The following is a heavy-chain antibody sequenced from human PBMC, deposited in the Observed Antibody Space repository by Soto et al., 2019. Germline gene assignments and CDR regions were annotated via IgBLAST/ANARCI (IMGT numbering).Heavy chain of an antibody. CDR3: GRERRFGNGYNLGFDY. V-gene: IGHV3-30-3*01. J-gene: IGHJ4*02. CDR1: GFTFSSYA. CDR2: ISFDGSNK. D-gene: IGHD5-12*01. Sequence: QVQLVESGGGVVQPGRSLRLSCAASGFTFSSYAMHWVRQAPGKGLEWVAVISFDGSNKYYADSVKDRFTISRDNSKNTRYVQMNSVRAEATAVYYCGRERRFGNGYNLGFDYWGQGTLVTVSS.